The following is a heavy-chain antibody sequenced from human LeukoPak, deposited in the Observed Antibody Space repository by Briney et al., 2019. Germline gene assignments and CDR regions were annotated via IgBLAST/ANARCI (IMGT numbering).Heavy chain of an antibody. CDR2: ISSSSSTI. CDR1: GFTFSSYS. D-gene: IGHD6-13*01. J-gene: IGHJ5*02. Sequence: GGSLRLSCAASGFTFSSYSMNWVRQAPGKGLEWVSYISSSSSTIYYADSAKGRFTISRDNAKNSLYLQMNSLRAEDTAVYYCARDRGEIAAAGGYNWFDPWGQGTLVTVSS. CDR3: ARDRGEIAAAGGYNWFDP. V-gene: IGHV3-48*04.